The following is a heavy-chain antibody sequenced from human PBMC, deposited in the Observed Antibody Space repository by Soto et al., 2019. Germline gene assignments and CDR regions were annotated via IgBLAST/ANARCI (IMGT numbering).Heavy chain of an antibody. CDR3: ARVVRGYSGYDSGSNYYYYYGMDV. CDR2: IYYSGST. CDR1: GGSISSGDYY. V-gene: IGHV4-30-4*01. Sequence: NPSETLSLTCTVSGGSISSGDYYWSWIRQPPGKGLEWIGYIYYSGSTYYNPSLKSRVTISVDTSKNQFSLKLSSVTAADTAVYYCARVVRGYSGYDSGSNYYYYYGMDVWGQGTTVTVSS. D-gene: IGHD5-12*01. J-gene: IGHJ6*02.